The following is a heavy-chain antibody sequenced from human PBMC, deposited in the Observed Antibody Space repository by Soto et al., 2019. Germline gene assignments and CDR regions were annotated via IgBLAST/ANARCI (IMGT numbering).Heavy chain of an antibody. J-gene: IGHJ4*02. D-gene: IGHD3-22*01. CDR2: ISSSGSTI. CDR1: GFTFSDYY. V-gene: IGHV3-11*01. CDR3: ARDMRYYDSSGYPTRDFDY. Sequence: GGSLRLSCAASGFTFSDYYMSWIRQAPGKGLEWVSYISSSGSTIYYADSVKGRFTISRDNAKNSLYLQMNSLRAEDTAVYYCARDMRYYDSSGYPTRDFDYWGQGTLVTVSS.